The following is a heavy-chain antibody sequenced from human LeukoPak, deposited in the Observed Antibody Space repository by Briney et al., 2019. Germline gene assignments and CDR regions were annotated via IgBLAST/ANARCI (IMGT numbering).Heavy chain of an antibody. CDR1: GFTFSSYA. CDR3: AKDSGPAAGGFDY. J-gene: IGHJ4*02. CDR2: ISWNSGSI. V-gene: IGHV3-9*01. D-gene: IGHD6-13*01. Sequence: PGGSLRLSCAASGFTFSSYAMHWVRQAPGKGLEWVSGISWNSGSIGYADSVKGRFTISRDNAKNSLYLQMNSLRAEDTALYYCAKDSGPAAGGFDYWGQGTLVTVSS.